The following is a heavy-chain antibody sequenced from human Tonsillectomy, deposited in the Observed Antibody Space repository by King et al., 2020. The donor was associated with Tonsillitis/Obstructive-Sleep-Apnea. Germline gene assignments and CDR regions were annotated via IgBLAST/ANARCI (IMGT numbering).Heavy chain of an antibody. D-gene: IGHD2-2*01. CDR3: AARHEGVVVPAAISDSYYYYYMDV. CDR1: GGSFSGYY. CDR2: INHSGST. J-gene: IGHJ6*03. V-gene: IGHV4-34*01. Sequence: VQLQQWGAGLLKPSETLSLTCAVYGGSFSGYYWSWIRQPPGKGLEWIGEINHSGSTNYNPSLKSRVTISVDTSKNQFSLKLSSVTAADTAVYYCAARHEGVVVPAAISDSYYYYYMDVWGKGTTVTVSS.